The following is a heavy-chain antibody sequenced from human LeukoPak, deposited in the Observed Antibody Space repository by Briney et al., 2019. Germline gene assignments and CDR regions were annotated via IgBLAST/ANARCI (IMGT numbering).Heavy chain of an antibody. CDR1: GGSISSSSYY. Sequence: SETLSLTCTVSGGSISSSSYYWGWIRQPPGKGLEWIGSIYYSGSTYYNPSLKSRVTISVDTSKNQFSLKLSSVTAADTAVYYCARNNEVLGGGGFDYWGQGTLVTVSS. V-gene: IGHV4-39*01. D-gene: IGHD2-15*01. J-gene: IGHJ4*02. CDR3: ARNNEVLGGGGFDY. CDR2: IYYSGST.